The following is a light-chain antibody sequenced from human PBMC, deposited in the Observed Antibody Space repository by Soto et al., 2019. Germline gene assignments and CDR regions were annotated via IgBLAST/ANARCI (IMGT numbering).Light chain of an antibody. Sequence: QSALTQPASVSGSPGQSITISCTGSSSDVGTYNYVSWYQQHPGKAPKLIIYEVTNRPSGVSNRFSGSKSGNTASLTISGLRAEDEADYYGSSYTNRSTFYVFGTGTKVTVL. J-gene: IGLJ1*01. CDR3: SSYTNRSTFYV. CDR2: EVT. V-gene: IGLV2-14*01. CDR1: SSDVGTYNY.